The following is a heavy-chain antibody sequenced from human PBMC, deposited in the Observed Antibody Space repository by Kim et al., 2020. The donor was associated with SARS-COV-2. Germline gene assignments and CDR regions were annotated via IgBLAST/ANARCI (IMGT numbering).Heavy chain of an antibody. J-gene: IGHJ6*01. CDR1: GFTFSSYS. D-gene: IGHD2-15*01. Sequence: GGSLRLSCAASGFTFSSYSMNWVRQAPGKGLEWVSSISRSSSYKYYADSVKGRFTISRDNAKNSLYLQMNSLRAEDTAVFYCARVVCCSYSSCSKGYYC. CDR3: ARVVCCSYSSCSKGYYC. CDR2: ISRSSSYK. V-gene: IGHV3-21*01.